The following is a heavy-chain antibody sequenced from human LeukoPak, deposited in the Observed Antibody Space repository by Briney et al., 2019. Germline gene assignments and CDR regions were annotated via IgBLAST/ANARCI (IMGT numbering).Heavy chain of an antibody. J-gene: IGHJ2*01. CDR2: IYYSGST. D-gene: IGHD6-13*01. V-gene: IGHV4-59*08. CDR1: GGSISSYY. CDR3: ARMKAAADTRIWYFDL. Sequence: PSETLSLTCTVSGGSISSYYWSWIRQPPGKGLEWIGYIYYSGSTNYNPSLKSRVTISVDTSKNQFSLKLSSVTAADTAVYYCARMKAAADTRIWYFDLWGRGTLVTVSS.